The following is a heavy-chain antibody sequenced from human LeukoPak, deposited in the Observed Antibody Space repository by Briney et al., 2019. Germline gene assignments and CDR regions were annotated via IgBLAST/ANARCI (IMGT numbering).Heavy chain of an antibody. CDR2: IYYSGST. D-gene: IGHD3-10*01. CDR1: GGSISSGGYY. J-gene: IGHJ5*02. Sequence: SETLSLTCTVSGGSISSGGYYWSWIRQHPGKGLEWIGYIYYSGSTYYNPSLKSRVTISVDTSKNQFSLKLSSVTAADTAVYYCASEGRLLWFGELSNWFDPWGQGTLVTVSS. CDR3: ASEGRLLWFGELSNWFDP. V-gene: IGHV4-31*03.